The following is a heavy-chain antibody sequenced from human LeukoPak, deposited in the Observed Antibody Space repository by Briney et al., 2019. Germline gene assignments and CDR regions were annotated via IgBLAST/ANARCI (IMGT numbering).Heavy chain of an antibody. CDR3: ARGPPGELFPRFDY. Sequence: SETLSLTCTVSGGSISSGGYYWSWIRQHPGKGLEWIGYIYYSGSTYYNPSLNSRVTISVDTSKNQFSLKLSSVTAADTAVYYCARGPPGELFPRFDYWGQGTLVTVSS. V-gene: IGHV4-31*03. J-gene: IGHJ4*02. D-gene: IGHD3-10*01. CDR1: GGSISSGGYY. CDR2: IYYSGST.